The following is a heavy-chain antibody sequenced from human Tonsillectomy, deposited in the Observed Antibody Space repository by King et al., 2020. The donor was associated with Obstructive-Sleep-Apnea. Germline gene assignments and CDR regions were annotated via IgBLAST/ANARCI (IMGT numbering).Heavy chain of an antibody. J-gene: IGHJ3*02. V-gene: IGHV1-46*01. CDR1: GYTFTSSS. CDR3: ARDPGSSGFDI. Sequence: QVQLVESGAEVKKPGVSVMVSCKASGYTFTSSSIHWVRQAPGQGLEWMGIISSSDSSIIYAQNFQGRVTMTSDTSTSTVYMELSSLRPEDTAVYYCARDPGSSGFDIWGPGTMVTVSS. CDR2: ISSSDSSI. D-gene: IGHD2-2*01.